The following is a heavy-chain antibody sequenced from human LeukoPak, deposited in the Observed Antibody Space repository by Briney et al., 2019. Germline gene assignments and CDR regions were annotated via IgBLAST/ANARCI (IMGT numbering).Heavy chain of an antibody. Sequence: GGTLQISCQGSGSPFTSYWIGWRRQVHGKGLEWMGIIYPGASDTRYSPSFQGEVTISADKSISTAYLQWSRLKASDTAMYYCARGDAHLIDYWGQGTLVTVSS. V-gene: IGHV5-51*01. J-gene: IGHJ4*02. CDR2: IYPGASDT. D-gene: IGHD3-10*01. CDR3: ARGDAHLIDY. CDR1: GSPFTSYW.